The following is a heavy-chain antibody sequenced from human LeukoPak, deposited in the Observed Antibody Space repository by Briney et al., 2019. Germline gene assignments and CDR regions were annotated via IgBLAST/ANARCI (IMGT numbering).Heavy chain of an antibody. CDR1: GFIFRHYY. D-gene: IGHD6-13*01. V-gene: IGHV3-53*01. CDR2: IYSGGST. CDR3: ARGRQLAFDY. Sequence: PGGSLRLSCGASGFIFRHYYMNWIRQAPGKGLEWVSVIYSGGSTYYADSVKGRFTISRDNSKNTLYLQMNSLRAEDTAVYYCARGRQLAFDYWGQGTLVTVSS. J-gene: IGHJ4*02.